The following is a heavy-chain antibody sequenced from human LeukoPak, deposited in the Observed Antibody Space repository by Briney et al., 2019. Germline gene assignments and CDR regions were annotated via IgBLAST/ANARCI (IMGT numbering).Heavy chain of an antibody. V-gene: IGHV4-39*01. CDR2: VYYTGST. D-gene: IGHD2-21*01. CDR1: GGSLSSSHN. J-gene: IGHJ4*02. CDR3: ARRDMAVLGAVIFDY. Sequence: SETLSLTCNVTGGSLSSSHNWGWIRQSPGKGLEWIGSVYYTGSTHYNPSLKSRVSISADTSKNLFSLNLSSVTVADTAVYFCARRDMAVLGAVIFDYWGQGILVTVSS.